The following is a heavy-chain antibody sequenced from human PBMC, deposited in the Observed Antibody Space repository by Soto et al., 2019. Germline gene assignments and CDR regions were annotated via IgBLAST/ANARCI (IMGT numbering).Heavy chain of an antibody. D-gene: IGHD3-10*01. J-gene: IGHJ4*02. CDR3: ARLGPRGVDY. V-gene: IGHV4-34*01. Sequence: KPSETLSLTCAVYGGSFSGYYWSWIRQPPGKGLEWIGEINHSGSTNYNPSLKSRVTISVDTSKNQFSLKLSSVTAADTAVYYCARLGPRGVDYWGQGTLVTVSS. CDR2: INHSGST. CDR1: GGSFSGYY.